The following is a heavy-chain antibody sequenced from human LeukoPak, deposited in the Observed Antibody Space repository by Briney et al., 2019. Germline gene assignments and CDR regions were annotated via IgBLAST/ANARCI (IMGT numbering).Heavy chain of an antibody. Sequence: GGSLRLSCSASGITFSNYAMTWVRQAPGEGLVWVSSIRDTGGSPYYADSVKGRFTISRDNSNNILYLQMNSLRADDTAIYYCAKGLYSNSGHYPYYFDYWGQGTLVSVSA. CDR2: IRDTGGSP. V-gene: IGHV3-23*01. CDR3: AKGLYSNSGHYPYYFDY. D-gene: IGHD3-22*01. CDR1: GITFSNYA. J-gene: IGHJ4*02.